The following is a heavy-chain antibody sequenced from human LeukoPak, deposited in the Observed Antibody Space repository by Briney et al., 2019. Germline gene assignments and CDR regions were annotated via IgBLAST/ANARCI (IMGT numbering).Heavy chain of an antibody. Sequence: GGSLRLSCEASGFTFNTYSMNWARQAPGKGLEWVSSIDSSGGYMFYADSVKGRFIISRDNAKDSLYLQMNSLRVEDTAVYYCARAVVVTATHGGIPFDYWGQGTLVTVSS. V-gene: IGHV3-21*06. CDR2: IDSSGGYM. J-gene: IGHJ4*02. D-gene: IGHD2-21*02. CDR3: ARAVVVTATHGGIPFDY. CDR1: GFTFNTYS.